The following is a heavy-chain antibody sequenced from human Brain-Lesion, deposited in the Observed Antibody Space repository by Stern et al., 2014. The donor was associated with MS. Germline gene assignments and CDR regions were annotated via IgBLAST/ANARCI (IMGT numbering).Heavy chain of an antibody. CDR1: GGSVSSTSYA. D-gene: IGHD2-15*01. Sequence: VQLVESGPGLVKPSETLSLTCTVAGGSVSSTSYAWAWIRQPPGKGLEWIGTLYYSGNTYYSPSLKSRLTISLDTSKNPFSLQLGFGTAADTAVYYCAGEEDIRYCSGGSCTGNWFDPWGQGTLVTVSS. CDR2: LYYSGNT. CDR3: AGEEDIRYCSGGSCTGNWFDP. V-gene: IGHV4-39*01. J-gene: IGHJ5*02.